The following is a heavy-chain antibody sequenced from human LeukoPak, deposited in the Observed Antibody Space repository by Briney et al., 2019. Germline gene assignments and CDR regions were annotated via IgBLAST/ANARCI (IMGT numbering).Heavy chain of an antibody. Sequence: SETLSLTCTVSGVSISTYYWSWFRQPAGKGLEWIGRLYASGPTNYNPSLKSRVTMSVDTSKNQLSLNVNSVTVADTAVYFCARHTRMWGYFDYWGQGTLVAVSS. CDR1: GVSISTYY. V-gene: IGHV4-4*07. CDR2: LYASGPT. J-gene: IGHJ4*02. CDR3: ARHTRMWGYFDY. D-gene: IGHD1-26*01.